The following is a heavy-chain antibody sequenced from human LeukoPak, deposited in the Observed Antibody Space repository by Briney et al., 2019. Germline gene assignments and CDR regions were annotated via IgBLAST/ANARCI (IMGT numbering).Heavy chain of an antibody. CDR1: GFIFSDYW. D-gene: IGHD4-11*01. V-gene: IGHV3-7*05. J-gene: IGHJ4*02. Sequence: GGSLRLSCAASGFIFSDYWMNWVRQAPGKGLEWVANIEQDGSEEYYVDSVKGRFTISRDNAKNSLYLQMNSLRAEDTAVYYCARGEVDSNVDYWGQGTLVTASS. CDR2: IEQDGSEE. CDR3: ARGEVDSNVDY.